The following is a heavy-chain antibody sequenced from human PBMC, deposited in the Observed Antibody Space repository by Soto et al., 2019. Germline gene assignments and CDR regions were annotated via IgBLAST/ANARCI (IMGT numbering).Heavy chain of an antibody. V-gene: IGHV1-69*13. J-gene: IGHJ6*02. CDR3: AREVPKLYGMDV. CDR2: IIPIFGTA. Sequence: SVKVSCKASGGTFSSYAISWVRQAPGQGLEWMGGIIPIFGTANYAQKFQGRVTITADESTSTAYMELSSLRSEDTAVYYCAREVPKLYGMDVWGQGTTVTVSS. CDR1: GGTFSSYA.